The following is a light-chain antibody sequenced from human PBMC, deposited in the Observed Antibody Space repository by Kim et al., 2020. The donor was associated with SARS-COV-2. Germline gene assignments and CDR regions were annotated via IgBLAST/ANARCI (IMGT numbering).Light chain of an antibody. CDR3: QSYDSSLSVLYV. CDR2: ANI. CDR1: SSNIGAGYD. V-gene: IGLV1-40*01. Sequence: VTISCTGSSSNIGAGYDVHWYQQLPGTAPKLLIYANINRPSGVPDRFSGSKSGTSASLAITGLQAEDEADYYCQSYDSSLSVLYVFGTGTKVTVL. J-gene: IGLJ1*01.